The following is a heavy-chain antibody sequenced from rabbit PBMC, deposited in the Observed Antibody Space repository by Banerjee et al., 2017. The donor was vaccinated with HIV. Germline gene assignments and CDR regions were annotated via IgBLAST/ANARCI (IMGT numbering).Heavy chain of an antibody. CDR3: ARDDGGAGSNL. J-gene: IGHJ4*01. D-gene: IGHD3-1*01. CDR1: GFSFSSNYF. V-gene: IGHV1S40*01. CDR2: IYGGSSGST. Sequence: QSLEESGGDLVKPGASLTLTCTASGFSFSSNYFMCWVRQAPGKGLEWIACIYGGSSGSTYYASWVNGRFTISSHNAQNTLYLQLNSLTAADTATYFCARDDGGAGSNLWGPGHPGHRL.